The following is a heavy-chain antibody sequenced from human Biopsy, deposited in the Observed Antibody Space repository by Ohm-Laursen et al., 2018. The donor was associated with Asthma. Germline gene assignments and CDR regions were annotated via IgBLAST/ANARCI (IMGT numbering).Heavy chain of an antibody. J-gene: IGHJ5*02. CDR2: INPNSGGT. Sequence: SVKVSCKASGYTFIGCHIHWMRQAPGPGLEWMGRINPNSGGTNYAQKFQGRVTMTRDKSISTAYMEVSRLRSDDTAVYYCARGQKSAGDRWFDPWGQGTLVTVSS. D-gene: IGHD6-13*01. CDR1: GYTFIGCH. CDR3: ARGQKSAGDRWFDP. V-gene: IGHV1-2*06.